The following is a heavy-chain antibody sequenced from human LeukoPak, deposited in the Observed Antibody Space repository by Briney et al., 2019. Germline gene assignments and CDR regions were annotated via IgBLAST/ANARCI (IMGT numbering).Heavy chain of an antibody. V-gene: IGHV4-34*01. J-gene: IGHJ4*02. CDR2: INHSGST. CDR1: GGSFSGYY. CDR3: ARQGGYYGSGIVRD. D-gene: IGHD3-10*01. Sequence: KTSETLSLTCAVYGGSFSGYYWSWIRQPPGKGLEWIGEINHSGSTNYNPSLKSRVTISVDTSKNQFSLKLSSVTAADTAVYYCARQGGYYGSGIVRDWGQGTLVTVSS.